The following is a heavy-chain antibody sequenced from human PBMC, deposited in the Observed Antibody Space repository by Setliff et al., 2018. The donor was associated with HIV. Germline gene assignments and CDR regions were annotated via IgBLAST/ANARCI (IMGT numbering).Heavy chain of an antibody. CDR2: IYYSGTT. D-gene: IGHD2-21*01. CDR3: ARQVTVVGYFETAAGSFNY. J-gene: IGHJ4*02. CDR1: GDSISSSTFY. V-gene: IGHV4-39*01. Sequence: SETLSLTCTVSGDSISSSTFYWGWIRQPPGKGLEWIGSIYYSGTTYYNPSLKSRVTISTDTSKNQLSLKVRSVTAADTAVYYCARQVTVVGYFETAAGSFNYWGPGTLVTVSS.